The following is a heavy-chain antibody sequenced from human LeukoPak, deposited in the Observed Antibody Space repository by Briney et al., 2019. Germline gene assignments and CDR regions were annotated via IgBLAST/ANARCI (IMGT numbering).Heavy chain of an antibody. D-gene: IGHD1-26*01. Sequence: PSETLSLTCTVSGGSISSYCWSWIRQPPGKGLGWIGYIYYSGGTNYNPSLKSRVTISVDTSKNQFSLKLSSVTAADTAVYYCAGPSGSYDYWGQGTLVTVSS. CDR3: AGPSGSYDY. CDR2: IYYSGGT. V-gene: IGHV4-59*01. CDR1: GGSISSYC. J-gene: IGHJ4*02.